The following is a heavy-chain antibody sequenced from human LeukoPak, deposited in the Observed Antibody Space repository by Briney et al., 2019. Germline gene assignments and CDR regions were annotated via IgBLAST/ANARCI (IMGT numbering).Heavy chain of an antibody. D-gene: IGHD2-15*01. CDR2: INHSGST. CDR3: ARFPRGVVSLGYYYGMDV. V-gene: IGHV4-34*01. Sequence: PSETLSLTCAVYGGSFSGYYWSWIRRPPGKGLEWIGEINHSGSTNYNPSLKSRVTISVDTSKNQFSLKLSSVTAADTAVYYCARFPRGVVSLGYYYGMDVWGQGTTVTVSS. J-gene: IGHJ6*02. CDR1: GGSFSGYY.